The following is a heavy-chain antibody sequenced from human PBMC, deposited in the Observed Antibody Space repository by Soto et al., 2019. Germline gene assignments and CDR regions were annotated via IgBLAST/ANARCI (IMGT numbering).Heavy chain of an antibody. J-gene: IGHJ6*02. V-gene: IGHV3-33*01. CDR1: GFTFSSYG. D-gene: IGHD5-18*01. Sequence: VGSLRLSCAASGFTFSSYGMHWVRQAPGKGLEWVAVIWYDGSNKYYTDSVKGRFTISRDNSKSTLYLQMNSLRAEDTAVYYCARDHHTAMVQDVWGQGTTVTVSS. CDR2: IWYDGSNK. CDR3: ARDHHTAMVQDV.